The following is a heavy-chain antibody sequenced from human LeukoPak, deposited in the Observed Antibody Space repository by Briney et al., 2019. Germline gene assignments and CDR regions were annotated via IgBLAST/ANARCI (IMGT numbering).Heavy chain of an antibody. CDR3: ARGPHNCFDP. J-gene: IGHJ5*02. V-gene: IGHV1-2*06. Sequence: ALVKVSCKASGYTFTCYYILWVRQAPGQGLEWMGRINPSAGDTKYPQNFQGRVTLTRDPSISIAYMELSRLTSDDTAVYYCARGPHNCFDPWGQGTLVTVSS. CDR1: GYTFTCYY. CDR2: INPSAGDT.